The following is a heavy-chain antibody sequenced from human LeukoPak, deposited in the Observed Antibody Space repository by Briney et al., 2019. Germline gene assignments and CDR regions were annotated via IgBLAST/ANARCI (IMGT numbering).Heavy chain of an antibody. CDR2: IYSGDST. D-gene: IGHD5-24*01. Sequence: GGSLRLSCAASGFTFSSYAMSWVRQAPGKGLEWVSVIYSGDSTYYADSVKGRFTISRDHSKNTLYLQMDSLRAEDTAVYYCARENGYKVFDYWGQGTLVTVSS. CDR3: ARENGYKVFDY. V-gene: IGHV3-53*01. J-gene: IGHJ4*02. CDR1: GFTFSSYA.